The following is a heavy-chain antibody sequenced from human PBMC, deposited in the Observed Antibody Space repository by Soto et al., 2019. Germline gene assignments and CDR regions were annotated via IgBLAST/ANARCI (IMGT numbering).Heavy chain of an antibody. J-gene: IGHJ5*02. CDR3: ARADPRRITMVRGVIIVYWFDP. CDR1: GDSVSSNSAA. V-gene: IGHV6-1*01. D-gene: IGHD3-10*01. CDR2: TYYRSKWYN. Sequence: SQTLSLTCATSGDSVSSNSAAWNWIRQSPSRGLEWLGRTYYRSKWYNDYAVSVKSRITINPDTSKNQFSLQLNSVTPEDTAVYYCARADPRRITMVRGVIIVYWFDPWGQGTLVIVSS.